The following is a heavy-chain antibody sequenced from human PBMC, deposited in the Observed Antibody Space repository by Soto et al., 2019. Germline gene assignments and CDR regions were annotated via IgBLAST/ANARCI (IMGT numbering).Heavy chain of an antibody. Sequence: PGGSLRLSCAASGFTFSSYGMHWVRQAPGKGLEWVAAIWYDGSNKYYADSVKGRFTISRDNSKNTLYLQLNSLRAEDTAVYYCAKYGCSSTACQCDYWGQGTRVTVSS. CDR1: GFTFSSYG. CDR2: IWYDGSNK. D-gene: IGHD2-2*01. CDR3: AKYGCSSTACQCDY. J-gene: IGHJ4*02. V-gene: IGHV3-33*06.